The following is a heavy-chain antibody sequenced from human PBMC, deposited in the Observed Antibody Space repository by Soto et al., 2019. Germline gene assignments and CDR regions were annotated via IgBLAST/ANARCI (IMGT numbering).Heavy chain of an antibody. CDR1: GFTFSSYA. CDR2: ISYDGSNK. J-gene: IGHJ3*02. CDR3: AGRGGGYDSLDAFDI. D-gene: IGHD5-12*01. V-gene: IGHV3-30-3*01. Sequence: QVQLVESGGGVVQPGRSLRLSCAASGFTFSSYAMHWVRQAPGQGLEWVAVISYDGSNKYYADSVKGRFTISRDNSNNTRYLQMNRLKAEDTAVYYGAGRGGGYDSLDAFDIWGQGTMVTVSS.